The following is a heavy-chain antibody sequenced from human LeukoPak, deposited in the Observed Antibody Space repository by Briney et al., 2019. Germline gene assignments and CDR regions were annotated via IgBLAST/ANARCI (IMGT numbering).Heavy chain of an antibody. Sequence: PGRSLRLSCAASGFPFSSYNMNWVRQAPGKGLEWLSYIGSSSSTIYYADSVKGRFTISRDNAKNSLYLQMDSLRAEGTAVYYCARRSPTWNFDYWGQGTLVTVSS. CDR1: GFPFSSYN. CDR2: IGSSSSTI. J-gene: IGHJ4*02. CDR3: ARRSPTWNFDY. V-gene: IGHV3-48*04. D-gene: IGHD1-26*01.